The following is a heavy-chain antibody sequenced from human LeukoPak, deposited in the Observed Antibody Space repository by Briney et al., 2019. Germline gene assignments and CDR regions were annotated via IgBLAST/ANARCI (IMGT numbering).Heavy chain of an antibody. CDR1: GGSFSGYY. V-gene: IGHV4-34*01. CDR2: INHSGST. Sequence: SETLSLTCAVYGGSFSGYYWSWIRQPPGKGLEWIGEINHSGSTNYNPSLKSRVTISVDTSKNQFSLKLSSVTAADTAVYYCARNVRDYYDSSGHYYVDYWGQGTLVTVSS. J-gene: IGHJ4*02. CDR3: ARNVRDYYDSSGHYYVDY. D-gene: IGHD3-22*01.